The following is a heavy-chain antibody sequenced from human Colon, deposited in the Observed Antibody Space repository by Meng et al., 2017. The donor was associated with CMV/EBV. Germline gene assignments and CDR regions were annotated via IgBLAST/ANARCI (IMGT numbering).Heavy chain of an antibody. CDR2: ISGNGGST. J-gene: IGHJ4*01. CDR1: GFTFSNYG. D-gene: IGHD5-18*01. CDR3: AKHDTKYGYGRDYFEY. V-gene: IGHV3-23*01. Sequence: GESLKISCAASGFTFSNYGMSWVRQAPGKGLEWVSVISGNGGSTYYADSVKGRFTISRDNSKNTLYLQMRSLRAEDTAVYDCAKHDTKYGYGRDYFEYWGQGILVTVSS.